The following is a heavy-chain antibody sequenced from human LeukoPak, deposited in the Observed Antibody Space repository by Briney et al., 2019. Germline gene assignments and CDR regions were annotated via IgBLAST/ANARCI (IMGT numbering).Heavy chain of an antibody. CDR3: ARGVGVRRSEKYDY. V-gene: IGHV5-51*01. CDR2: IYPTDSDT. CDR1: GYSFTSYW. J-gene: IGHJ4*02. Sequence: GESLEISCKGSGYSFTSYWIAWVRQMPGKGLEWMGIIYPTDSDTRYSPSFQGQVIISADKSINTAYMQWSSLKASDTAMYYCARGVGVRRSEKYDYWGQGTLVTVSS. D-gene: IGHD1-26*01.